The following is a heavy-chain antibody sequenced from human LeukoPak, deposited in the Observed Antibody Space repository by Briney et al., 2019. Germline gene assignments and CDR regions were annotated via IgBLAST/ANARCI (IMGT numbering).Heavy chain of an antibody. J-gene: IGHJ4*02. V-gene: IGHV3-23*01. Sequence: PGGSLRLSCAASGFTFSNYGMTWVRQAPGKGLEWVSGLSASGFFIYYTDSVKGRFTISRDNSKSTLFLQMTGLKAEDTAVYFCGGGLDYFDYWGQGTRVTVSS. CDR1: GFTFSNYG. CDR3: GGGLDYFDY. CDR2: LSASGFFI. D-gene: IGHD3-16*01.